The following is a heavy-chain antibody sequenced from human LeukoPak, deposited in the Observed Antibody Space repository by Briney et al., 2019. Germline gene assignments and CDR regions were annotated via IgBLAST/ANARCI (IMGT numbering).Heavy chain of an antibody. CDR2: ISYDGSNK. V-gene: IGHV3-30-3*01. Sequence: GGSLRLSCAASGFTFSSYAMHWVRQAPGKGLEWVAVISYDGSNKYYADSVKGRFTISRDNSKNTQYLQVNSLRAEDTAVYYCARARGGRTYSETGGYPVFDNWGQGTLVTVSS. D-gene: IGHD2-8*02. CDR1: GFTFSSYA. J-gene: IGHJ4*02. CDR3: ARARGGRTYSETGGYPVFDN.